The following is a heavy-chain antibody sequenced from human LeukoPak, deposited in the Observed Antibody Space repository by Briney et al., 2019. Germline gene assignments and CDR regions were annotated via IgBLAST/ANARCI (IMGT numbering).Heavy chain of an antibody. CDR3: AKDTYYDLGGYYYYGMDV. CDR2: ISGSGGST. J-gene: IGHJ6*02. D-gene: IGHD3-22*01. Sequence: GGSLRLSCVASEFTFNDYWMSWVRQAPGKGLEWVSAISGSGGSTYYADSVKGRFTISRDNSKNTLYLQMNSLRAEDTAVYYCAKDTYYDLGGYYYYGMDVWGQGTTVTVSS. V-gene: IGHV3-23*01. CDR1: EFTFNDYW.